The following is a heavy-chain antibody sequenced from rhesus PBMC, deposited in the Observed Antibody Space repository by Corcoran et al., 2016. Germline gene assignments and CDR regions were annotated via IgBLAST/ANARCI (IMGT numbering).Heavy chain of an antibody. CDR2: IYWDDDK. Sequence: QVTLKESGPALVKPTQTLTLTCTLSGFSISTSGMGVGWIRQPPGKALEWLALIYWDDDKYYSTSLKSRLTISKDTSKNQVVLTMTNMDPVDTATYYCARLYWSDYVRAMDYWGQGVLVTVSS. V-gene: IGHV2-174*01. CDR3: ARLYWSDYVRAMDY. J-gene: IGHJ4*01. D-gene: IGHD3-22*01. CDR1: GFSISTSGMG.